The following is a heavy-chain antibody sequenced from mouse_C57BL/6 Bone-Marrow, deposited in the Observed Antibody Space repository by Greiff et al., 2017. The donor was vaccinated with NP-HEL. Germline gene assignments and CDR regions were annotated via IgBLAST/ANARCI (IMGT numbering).Heavy chain of an antibody. CDR2: ISSGGDYI. D-gene: IGHD1-2*01. Sequence: EVQGVESGEGLVKPGGSLKLSCAASGFTFSSYAMSWVRQTPEKRLEWVAYISSGGDYIYYADTVKGRFTISRDNARNTLYLQMSSLKSEDTAMYYCTRDTSSYGTSGAWFAYWGQGTLVTVSA. CDR3: TRDTSSYGTSGAWFAY. V-gene: IGHV5-9-1*02. CDR1: GFTFSSYA. J-gene: IGHJ3*01.